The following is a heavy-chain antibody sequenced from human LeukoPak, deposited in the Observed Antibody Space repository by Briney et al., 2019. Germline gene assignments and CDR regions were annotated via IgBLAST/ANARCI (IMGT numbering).Heavy chain of an antibody. CDR1: GFTFSSYG. Sequence: PGRSLRLSCAASGFTFSSYGMHWVRQAPGKGLEWVAVIWYDGSNKYYADSVKGRFTISRDNSKNTLYLQMNSLRAEDTAVYYCAKDLREWYGSGSYPFDYWGQGTLVTVSS. J-gene: IGHJ4*02. D-gene: IGHD3-10*01. V-gene: IGHV3-33*06. CDR2: IWYDGSNK. CDR3: AKDLREWYGSGSYPFDY.